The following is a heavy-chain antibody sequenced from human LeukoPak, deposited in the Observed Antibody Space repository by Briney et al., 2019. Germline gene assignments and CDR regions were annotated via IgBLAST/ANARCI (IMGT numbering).Heavy chain of an antibody. Sequence: GASVKVSCKASGYTFTGYYMHWVRQAPGQGLEWMGWINPNSGGTNYAQKFQGRVTMTRDTSISTAYMELSRLRSDDTAVYYCARDPAITMVRGVIVRYFDYWGQGTLATVSS. J-gene: IGHJ4*02. CDR1: GYTFTGYY. CDR2: INPNSGGT. D-gene: IGHD3-10*01. V-gene: IGHV1-2*02. CDR3: ARDPAITMVRGVIVRYFDY.